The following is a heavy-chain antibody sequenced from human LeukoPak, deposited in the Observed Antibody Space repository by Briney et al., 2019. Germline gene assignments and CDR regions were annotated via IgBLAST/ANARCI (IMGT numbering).Heavy chain of an antibody. CDR3: ARSTIAVAGTGVFDI. CDR2: IYDSGST. Sequence: SETLSLTCTVSGGSIRSSYYYWGWIRQPPGKGLEWIGSIYDSGSTYYNPSLKSRVTISVDTSKNQFSLKLSSVTAADSAVYYCARSTIAVAGTGVFDIWGQGTMVTVSS. CDR1: GGSIRSSYYY. J-gene: IGHJ3*02. D-gene: IGHD6-19*01. V-gene: IGHV4-39*01.